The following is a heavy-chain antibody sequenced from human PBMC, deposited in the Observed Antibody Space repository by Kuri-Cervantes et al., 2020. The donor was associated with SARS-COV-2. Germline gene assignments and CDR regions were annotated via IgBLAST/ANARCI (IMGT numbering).Heavy chain of an antibody. D-gene: IGHD1-1*01. CDR3: ESGGQLPYYYYYYYMDV. CDR1: GGTFSSYA. Sequence: SVKVSCKASGGTFSSYAISWVRQAPGQGLEWMGGIIPIFGTANYAQKFQGRVTITTDESTSTAYMELSSLRSEDTAVYYCESGGQLPYYYYYYYMDVWGKGTTVTVSS. V-gene: IGHV1-69*05. J-gene: IGHJ6*03. CDR2: IIPIFGTA.